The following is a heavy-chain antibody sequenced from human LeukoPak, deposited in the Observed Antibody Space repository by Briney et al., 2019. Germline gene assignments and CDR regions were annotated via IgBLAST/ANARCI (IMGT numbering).Heavy chain of an antibody. D-gene: IGHD1-26*01. CDR1: GGSFSGYY. Sequence: PSETLSLTCAVYGGSFSGYYWSWIRQPPGKGLEWIGEINHSGSTNYNPSLKSRVTISVDTSKNQFSLKLSSVTAADTAVYYCARGIVGAPRDGDAFDIWGQGTTVTVSS. J-gene: IGHJ3*02. CDR3: ARGIVGAPRDGDAFDI. V-gene: IGHV4-34*01. CDR2: INHSGST.